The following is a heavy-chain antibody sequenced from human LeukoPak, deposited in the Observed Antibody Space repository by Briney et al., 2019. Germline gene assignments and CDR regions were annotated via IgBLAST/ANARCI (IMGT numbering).Heavy chain of an antibody. CDR3: ARHPKSGYSGYESDY. D-gene: IGHD5-12*01. Sequence: ASEKVSCKASGYTFTSYGISWVRQAPGQGLEWMGWISAYNGNTNYAQKLQGRVTMTTDTSTSTAYMELRSLRSDDTAVYYCARHPKSGYSGYESDYWGQGTLVTVSS. CDR1: GYTFTSYG. CDR2: ISAYNGNT. V-gene: IGHV1-18*01. J-gene: IGHJ4*02.